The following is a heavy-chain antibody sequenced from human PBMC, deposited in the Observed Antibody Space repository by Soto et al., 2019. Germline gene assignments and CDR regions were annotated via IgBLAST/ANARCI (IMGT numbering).Heavy chain of an antibody. CDR2: INPNDGST. Sequence: ASVKVSCKASGYTFTSYYMHWVRQAPGQGLEWMGIINPNDGSTSYAQKFQGRVTMTRDTSTSTVYMELSSLRSEDTAVYYCARQGIPYNSGSGDYFYYCYNYKDVGGKGTRVTFSS. CDR1: GYTFTSYY. J-gene: IGHJ6*03. D-gene: IGHD3-10*01. CDR3: ARQGIPYNSGSGDYFYYCYNYKDV. V-gene: IGHV1-46*01.